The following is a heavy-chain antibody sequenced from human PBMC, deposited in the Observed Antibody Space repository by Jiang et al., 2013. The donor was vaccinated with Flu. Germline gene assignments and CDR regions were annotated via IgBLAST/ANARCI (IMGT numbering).Heavy chain of an antibody. CDR2: ISSSGSTI. Sequence: EWVSYISSSGSTIYYADSVKGRFTISRDNAKNSLYLQMNSLRAEDTAVYYCARDTTVVTPADYYYGMDVWGQGTTVTVSS. J-gene: IGHJ6*02. CDR3: ARDTTVVTPADYYYGMDV. V-gene: IGHV3-11*01. D-gene: IGHD4-23*01.